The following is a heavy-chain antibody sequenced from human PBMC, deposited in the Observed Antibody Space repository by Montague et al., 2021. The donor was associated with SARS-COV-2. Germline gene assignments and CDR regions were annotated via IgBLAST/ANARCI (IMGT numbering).Heavy chain of an antibody. CDR2: ISSSGSPQ. V-gene: IGHV3-48*03. J-gene: IGHJ4*02. CDR1: GFTFSSFE. CDR3: AREVPTVVKIDC. Sequence: SLRLSCAASGFTFSSFEMSWVRQAPGKGLEWVSYISSSGSPQHYADSVRGRFTISRDNAKNSLYLQMNSLRAEDTAIYYCAREVPTVVKIDCWGQGTLVTVPS. D-gene: IGHD4-23*01.